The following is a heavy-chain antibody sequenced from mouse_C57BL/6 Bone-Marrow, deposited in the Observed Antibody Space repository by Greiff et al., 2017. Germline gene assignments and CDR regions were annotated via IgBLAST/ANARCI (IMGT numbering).Heavy chain of an antibody. V-gene: IGHV1-82*01. D-gene: IGHD1-1*01. CDR2: IYPGDGDT. J-gene: IGHJ4*01. CDR3: TTVVAPYAMDY. Sequence: QVQLQQSGPELVKPGASVKISCKASGYAFSSSWMNWVKQRPGKGLEWIGRIYPGDGDTNYNGKFKGKATLTADKSSSTAYMRLSSLTSEDSAVYFCTTVVAPYAMDYWGQGTSVTVSS. CDR1: GYAFSSSW.